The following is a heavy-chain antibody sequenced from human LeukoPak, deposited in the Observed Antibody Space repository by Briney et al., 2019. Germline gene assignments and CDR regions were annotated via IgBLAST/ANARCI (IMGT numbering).Heavy chain of an antibody. J-gene: IGHJ4*02. CDR2: IKSDGGEE. CDR3: ARGDLWLGH. Sequence: TGGSLRLSCATSGFIFSSYWMCWVRQAPGKGLEWVANIKSDGGEEYYGDSVKGRFTISRDNAKNSLYLQMNSPRVEDTAVYYCARGDLWLGHWGQGSLVTVSS. V-gene: IGHV3-7*01. CDR1: GFIFSSYW. D-gene: IGHD3-10*01.